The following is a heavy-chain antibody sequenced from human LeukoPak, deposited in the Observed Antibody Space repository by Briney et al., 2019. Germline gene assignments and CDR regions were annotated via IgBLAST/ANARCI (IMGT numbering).Heavy chain of an antibody. CDR2: ISSSSSYI. D-gene: IGHD3-9*01. J-gene: IGHJ4*02. CDR1: EFTFSSYS. Sequence: GGSLRLSCAASEFTFSSYSMNWVRQAPGKGLEWISSISSSSSYIYYADSVKGRFTISRDNAKNSLYLQMNSLRAEDTAVYYCAADPRDYDILTGSHWGQGTLVTVSS. V-gene: IGHV3-21*01. CDR3: AADPRDYDILTGSH.